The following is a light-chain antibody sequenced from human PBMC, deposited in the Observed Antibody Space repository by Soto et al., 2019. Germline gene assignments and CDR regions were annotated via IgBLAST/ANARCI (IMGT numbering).Light chain of an antibody. CDR3: QQYDNLP. V-gene: IGKV1-33*01. Sequence: DIQMTQSPSSLSASIGDRVTITCQASQDISNYLNWYQQKPGKAPKLLIYDASNLETGVPSRFSGSGSGTDFTFTISSLRPEDIATYYCQQYDNLPLGQGTKLEIK. J-gene: IGKJ2*01. CDR2: DAS. CDR1: QDISNY.